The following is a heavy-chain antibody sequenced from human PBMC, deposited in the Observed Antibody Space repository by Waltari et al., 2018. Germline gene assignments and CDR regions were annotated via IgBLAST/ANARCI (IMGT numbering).Heavy chain of an antibody. CDR3: ARTADTAMVTFDY. J-gene: IGHJ4*02. V-gene: IGHV1-2*04. CDR1: GYTFTGYY. Sequence: QVQLVQSGAEVKKPGASVKVSCKASGYTFTGYYMHWVRQAPGQGLEWVGWFNPTSGGTNDAPKFQGWVTMTRDTSRSTAYMELSRLRSDDTAVYYCARTADTAMVTFDYWGQGTLVTVSS. CDR2: FNPTSGGT. D-gene: IGHD5-18*01.